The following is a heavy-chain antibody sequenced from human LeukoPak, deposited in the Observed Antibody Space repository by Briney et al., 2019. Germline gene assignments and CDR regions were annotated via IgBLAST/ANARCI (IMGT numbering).Heavy chain of an antibody. D-gene: IGHD1-7*01. CDR1: GGSISSGGYY. CDR2: IYYSGST. V-gene: IGHV4-31*03. CDR3: ARGGTGTTLPYNWFDP. Sequence: SETLSLTCTVSGGSISSGGYYWSWIRQHPGKGLEWIGYIYYSGSTYYNPFLKSRVTISVDTSKNQFSLKLSSVTAADTAVYYCARGGTGTTLPYNWFDPWGQGTLVTVSS. J-gene: IGHJ5*02.